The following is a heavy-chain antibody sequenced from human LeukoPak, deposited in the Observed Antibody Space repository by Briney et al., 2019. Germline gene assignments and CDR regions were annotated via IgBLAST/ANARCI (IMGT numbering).Heavy chain of an antibody. CDR1: GYTFSSYG. V-gene: IGHV1-18*03. CDR2: SSAYNGST. D-gene: IGHD3-22*01. J-gene: IGHJ5*02. CDR3: ARTTYSYDSSGYLTRFTPFDP. Sequence: SVKVSCKASGYTFSSYGISWVRQAPGQGLEWMGWSSAYNGSTNYAQKLQGRVTMTTDTSTSTAYMELRSLRSDDLAVYYCARTTYSYDSSGYLTRFTPFDPWGQGTQVTVSS.